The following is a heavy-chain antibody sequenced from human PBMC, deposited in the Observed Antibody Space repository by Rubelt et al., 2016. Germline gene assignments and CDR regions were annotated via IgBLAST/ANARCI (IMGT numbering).Heavy chain of an antibody. CDR3: VKALYDYVWGSYRYGY. V-gene: IGHV3-64D*06. D-gene: IGHD3-16*02. J-gene: IGHJ4*02. Sequence: FTFSSYAVHWVRQAPGKGLEYVSAISSNGGSTYYADSVKGRFTISRDNSKNTLYLQMSSLRAEDTAVYYCVKALYDYVWGSYRYGYWGQGTLVTVSS. CDR2: ISSNGGST. CDR1: FTFSSYA.